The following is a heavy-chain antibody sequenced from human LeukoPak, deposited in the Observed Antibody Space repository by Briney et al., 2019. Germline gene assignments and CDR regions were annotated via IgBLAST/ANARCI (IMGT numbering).Heavy chain of an antibody. CDR3: ARGGYCSSTSCYIAFDI. CDR2: IYYSGST. Sequence: PSETLSLTCTVSGGSISSGGYYWSWIRQHPGTGLEWIGYIYYSGSTYYNPSLKSRVTISVDTSKNQFSLKLSSVTAADTAVYYCARGGYCSSTSCYIAFDIWGQGTMVTVSS. J-gene: IGHJ3*02. V-gene: IGHV4-31*03. D-gene: IGHD2-2*02. CDR1: GGSISSGGYY.